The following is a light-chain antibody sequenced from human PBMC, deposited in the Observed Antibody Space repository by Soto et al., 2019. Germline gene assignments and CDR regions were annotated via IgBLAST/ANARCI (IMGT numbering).Light chain of an antibody. J-gene: IGLJ1*01. Sequence: QSVLTQPASVSGSPGQSITISCSGTGSDVGAYNYVSWYQQHPAKAPKLMIYDVSNRPSGVSDRFSGSKSGNTASLTISGLQAEDEADYYCYSYTSSSPYVFGSGTKVTVL. CDR1: GSDVGAYNY. CDR2: DVS. CDR3: YSYTSSSPYV. V-gene: IGLV2-14*01.